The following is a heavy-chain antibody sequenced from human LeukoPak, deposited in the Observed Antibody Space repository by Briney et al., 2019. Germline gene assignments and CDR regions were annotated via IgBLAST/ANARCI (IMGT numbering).Heavy chain of an antibody. D-gene: IGHD7-27*01. CDR2: SSFSGDIT. CDR3: ARDLGATGEPDY. V-gene: IGHV3-48*01. Sequence: GGSLRLSCAASGFTLSSYSMNWVRQAPGKGPEWITYSSFSGDITYYADSVKGRFTTSRDNGKNSLYLQMNSLRVDDTAVYYCARDLGATGEPDYWGQGTLVTVSS. J-gene: IGHJ4*02. CDR1: GFTLSSYS.